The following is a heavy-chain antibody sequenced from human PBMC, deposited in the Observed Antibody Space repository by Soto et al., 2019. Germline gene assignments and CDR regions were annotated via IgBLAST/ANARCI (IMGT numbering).Heavy chain of an antibody. Sequence: PLQTLSLSCAISGDSVSSNSAAWNWIRQSPSRGLEWLGRTYYRSKWYNDYAVSVKSRITINPDTSKNQFSLQLNSVTPEDTAVYYCARESGGVDYVWGSYRYSPIGMDVWGQGTTVTAP. CDR1: GDSVSSNSAA. CDR2: TYYRSKWYN. J-gene: IGHJ6*02. CDR3: ARESGGVDYVWGSYRYSPIGMDV. V-gene: IGHV6-1*01. D-gene: IGHD3-16*02.